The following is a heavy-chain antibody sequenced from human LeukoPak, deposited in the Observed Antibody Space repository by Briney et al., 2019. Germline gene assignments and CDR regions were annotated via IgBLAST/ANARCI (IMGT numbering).Heavy chain of an antibody. D-gene: IGHD5-12*01. CDR2: INGDGRTT. J-gene: IGHJ4*02. Sequence: GGSLRLSCSASGFIFSTYTMYWVRQAPGKGLEYVSVINGDGRTTYYIDSVKGRFTISRDNSKNTLYLQMSSLRADDTAVYYCVGDQVDDTGYLRWGEGTRVTVSS. V-gene: IGHV3-64D*06. CDR3: VGDQVDDTGYLR. CDR1: GFIFSTYT.